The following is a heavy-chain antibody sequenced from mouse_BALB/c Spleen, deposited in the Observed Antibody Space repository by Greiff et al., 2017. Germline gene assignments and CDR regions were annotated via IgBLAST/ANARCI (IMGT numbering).Heavy chain of an antibody. D-gene: IGHD2-4*01. CDR1: GFTFSSYA. CDR3: ARGGLRGYAMDY. CDR2: ISSGGST. V-gene: IGHV5-6-5*01. Sequence: DVKLVESGGGLVKPGGSLKLSCAASGFTFSSYAMSWVRQTPEKRLEWVASISSGGSTYYPDSVKGRFTISRDNARNILYLQMSSLRSEDTAMYYCARGGLRGYAMDYWGQGTSVTVSS. J-gene: IGHJ4*01.